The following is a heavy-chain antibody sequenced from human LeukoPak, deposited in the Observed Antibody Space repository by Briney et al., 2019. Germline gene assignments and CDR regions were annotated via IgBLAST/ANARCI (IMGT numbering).Heavy chain of an antibody. CDR2: IKSKTDGGTT. D-gene: IGHD2-2*01. V-gene: IGHV3-15*01. CDR1: GFTFSNAW. J-gene: IGHJ4*02. Sequence: GGSLRLSCAASGFTFSNAWMSWVRQAPGKGLEWVGRIKSKTDGGTTDYAAPVKGRFTISRDDSKNTLYLQMNSLKTEDTAAYYCTTVFCSSTSCWDYWGQGTLVTVSS. CDR3: TTVFCSSTSCWDY.